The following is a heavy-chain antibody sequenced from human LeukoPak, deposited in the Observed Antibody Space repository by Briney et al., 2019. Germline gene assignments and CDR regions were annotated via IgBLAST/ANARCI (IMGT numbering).Heavy chain of an antibody. CDR3: ARDYYDSSGQWYYFDY. CDR2: SSSSYI. J-gene: IGHJ4*02. V-gene: IGHV3-21*01. D-gene: IGHD3-22*01. Sequence: SSSSYIYYADSVKGRFTISRDNAKNSLYLQMNSLRAEDTAVYYCARDYYDSSGQWYYFDYWGQGTLVTVSS.